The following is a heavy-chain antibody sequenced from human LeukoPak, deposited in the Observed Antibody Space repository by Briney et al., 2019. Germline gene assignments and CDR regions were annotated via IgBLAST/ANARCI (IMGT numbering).Heavy chain of an antibody. CDR3: ARGYNWNYFDY. D-gene: IGHD1-20*01. V-gene: IGHV1-2*02. Sequence: GASVKVSCKASGYTFTGYYMHWVRQAPGQGLEWMGWINPNSGGTDYAQRFQGRVTMTGDTSISTAYMDLSRLRSDDTAVYYCARGYNWNYFDYWGQGTLVTVSS. CDR1: GYTFTGYY. CDR2: INPNSGGT. J-gene: IGHJ4*02.